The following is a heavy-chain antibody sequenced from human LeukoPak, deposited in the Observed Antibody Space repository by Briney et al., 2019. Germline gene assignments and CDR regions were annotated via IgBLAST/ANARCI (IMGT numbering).Heavy chain of an antibody. J-gene: IGHJ4*02. V-gene: IGHV3-48*01. CDR1: GFTFSSYS. D-gene: IGHD4-17*01. Sequence: GRSLRLSCAASGFTFSSYSMNWVRQAPGKGLEWVSYISSSSSTIYYADSVKGRFTISRDNAKNSLYLQMNSLRAEDTAVYYCARAPSGDYNSFDYWGQGTLVTVSS. CDR3: ARAPSGDYNSFDY. CDR2: ISSSSSTI.